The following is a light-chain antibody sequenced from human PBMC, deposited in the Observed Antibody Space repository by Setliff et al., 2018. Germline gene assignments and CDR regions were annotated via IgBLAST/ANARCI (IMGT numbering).Light chain of an antibody. Sequence: QSALAQPRSVSGSPGQSVTISCTGTSSDVGGYNYVSWYQQHPGKAPKLMIYDVSKRPSGVPDRFSGSKSGYTASLTISGLQTEDEADYYCCSYAGSYTVIFGGGTKGTVL. J-gene: IGLJ2*01. CDR3: CSYAGSYTVI. V-gene: IGLV2-11*01. CDR1: SSDVGGYNY. CDR2: DVS.